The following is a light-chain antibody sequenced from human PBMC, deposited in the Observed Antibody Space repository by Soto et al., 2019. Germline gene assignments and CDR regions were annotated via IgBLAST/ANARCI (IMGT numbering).Light chain of an antibody. V-gene: IGKV3-11*01. J-gene: IGKJ1*01. CDR3: QQRSNSPPTWT. Sequence: EIVLTQSPATLSLSPGDRATLSCRASQRIGSYLAWYQQKPGQAPSLLIYDSSNRAAGIPARFSGSGSGTDCTLTISSLEPEDFAVYFCQQRSNSPPTWTFGHGTRVEIK. CDR2: DSS. CDR1: QRIGSY.